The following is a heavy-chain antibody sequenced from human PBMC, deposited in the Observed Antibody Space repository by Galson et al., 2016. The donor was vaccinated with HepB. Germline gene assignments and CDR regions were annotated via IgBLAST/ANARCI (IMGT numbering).Heavy chain of an antibody. CDR1: GFTFCSFW. CDR3: TRGGRRGPAGAAY. CDR2: INSDGSST. D-gene: IGHD3-10*01. V-gene: IGHV3-74*01. Sequence: SLRLSCAASGFTFCSFWMHWVRQAPGKGLVWVSRINSDGSSTTYADSVKGRFTISRDNAKNTLYLQINSLRAEDTAMYYCTRGGRRGPAGAAYWGQGTLVTVSS. J-gene: IGHJ4*02.